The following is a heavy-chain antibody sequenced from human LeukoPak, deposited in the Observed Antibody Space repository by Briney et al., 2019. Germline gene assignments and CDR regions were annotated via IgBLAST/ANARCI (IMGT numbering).Heavy chain of an antibody. Sequence: GGSLRLSCAASGFTFSNYEMNWVRQAPGKGLEWVANIKQDGSEKYYVDSVKGRFTISRDNAKNSLYLQMNSLRAEDTAVYYCARRGVVPAAALDYWGQGTLVTVSS. CDR1: GFTFSNYE. J-gene: IGHJ4*02. CDR2: IKQDGSEK. D-gene: IGHD2-2*01. CDR3: ARRGVVPAAALDY. V-gene: IGHV3-7*01.